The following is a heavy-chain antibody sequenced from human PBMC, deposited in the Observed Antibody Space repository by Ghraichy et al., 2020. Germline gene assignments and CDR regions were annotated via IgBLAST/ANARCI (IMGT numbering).Heavy chain of an antibody. CDR1: GFTFSSYA. V-gene: IGHV3-23*01. CDR3: ARDGVDGCTYGSCYSGSY. Sequence: GGSLRLFCAASGFTFSSYAMSWVRQAPGKGLEWVSALSGGGDRTYYADSVKGRFTISRDNSKNTLYLQMSNLRAEDTAVYYCARDGVDGCTYGSCYSGSYWGQGTLVSVSS. J-gene: IGHJ4*02. D-gene: IGHD2-15*01. CDR2: LSGGGDRT.